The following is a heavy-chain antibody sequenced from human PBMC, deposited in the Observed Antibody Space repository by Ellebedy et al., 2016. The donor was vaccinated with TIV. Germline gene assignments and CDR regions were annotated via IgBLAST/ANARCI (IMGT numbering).Heavy chain of an antibody. CDR1: GGSFSGYY. CDR3: AGWPNYYYDSSGYPSHDAFDI. Sequence: SETLSLTCAVYGGSFSGYYWSWIRQPPGKGLEWIGEINHSGSTNYNPSLKSRVTISVDTSKNQFSLKLSSVTAADTAVYYCAGWPNYYYDSSGYPSHDAFDIWGQGTMVTVSS. J-gene: IGHJ3*02. D-gene: IGHD3-22*01. CDR2: INHSGST. V-gene: IGHV4-34*01.